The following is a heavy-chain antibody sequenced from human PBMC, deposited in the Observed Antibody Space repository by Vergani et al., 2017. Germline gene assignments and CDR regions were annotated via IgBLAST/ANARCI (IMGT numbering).Heavy chain of an antibody. CDR1: GFTFSGSA. V-gene: IGHV3-73*01. D-gene: IGHD1-26*01. CDR3: TTWRLRVGIDY. Sequence: EVHLVESGGGLVQPGGSLKLSCAASGFTFSGSAMHWVRQASGKGLGWVGRIRSKADTYATAYAASVKGRFTISRDDSKNTAYLQMNSLKTEYTAVYYCTTWRLRVGIDYWGQVPLVTVSS. CDR2: IRSKADTYAT. J-gene: IGHJ4*02.